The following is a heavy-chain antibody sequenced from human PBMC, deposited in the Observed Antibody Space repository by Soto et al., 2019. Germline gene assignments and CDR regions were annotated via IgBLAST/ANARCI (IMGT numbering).Heavy chain of an antibody. V-gene: IGHV3-30-3*01. CDR1: GFTFSSYA. CDR2: TSYDGSNK. J-gene: IGHJ6*02. CDR3: ARDRIIAAPYYYYGMDV. Sequence: GGSLRLSCAASGFTFSSYAMHWVRQAPGKGLEWVAVTSYDGSNKYYADSVKGRFTISRDNSKNTLFLQMDSLRAEDTAVYYCARDRIIAAPYYYYGMDVWGQGTTVTVSS. D-gene: IGHD6-6*01.